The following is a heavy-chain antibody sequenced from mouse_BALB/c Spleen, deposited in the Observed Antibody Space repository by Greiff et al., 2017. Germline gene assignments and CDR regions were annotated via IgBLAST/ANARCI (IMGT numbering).Heavy chain of an antibody. J-gene: IGHJ4*01. V-gene: IGHV1-9*01. CDR1: GYTFSSYW. CDR2: ILPGSGST. Sequence: VQLQQSGAELMKPGASVKISCKATGYTFSSYWIEWVKQRPGHGLEWIGEILPGSGSTNYNEKFKGKATFTADTSSNTAYMQLSSLTSEDSAVYYCARSNYYGSSSYAMDYWGQGTSVTVTS. CDR3: ARSNYYGSSSYAMDY. D-gene: IGHD1-1*01.